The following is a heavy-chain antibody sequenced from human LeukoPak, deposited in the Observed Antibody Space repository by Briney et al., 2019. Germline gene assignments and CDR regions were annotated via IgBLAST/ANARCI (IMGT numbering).Heavy chain of an antibody. CDR2: IVVGRGNR. V-gene: IGHV1-58*01. CDR1: GFTFTASA. J-gene: IGHJ3*02. Sequence: SVKVSCKASGFTFTASAVQWVRQARGQRLEWIGWIVVGRGNRNYAQKLQERLTITRDMSTGTAYMELGSLRSEDTAVYYCAATSVGTTINDPFDIWGQGTMITVSS. D-gene: IGHD1-26*01. CDR3: AATSVGTTINDPFDI.